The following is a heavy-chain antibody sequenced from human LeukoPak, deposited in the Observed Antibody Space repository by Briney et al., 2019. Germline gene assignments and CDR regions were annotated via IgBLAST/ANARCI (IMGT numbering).Heavy chain of an antibody. V-gene: IGHV4-59*01. Sequence: PSETLSLTCTVSGGSISSYYRSWIRQPPGKGLEWIGYIYYSGSTNYNPSLKSRVTISVDTSKNQFSLKLSSVTAADTAVYYCARTYYYGSGSYYFDYWGQGTLVTVSS. J-gene: IGHJ4*02. CDR3: ARTYYYGSGSYYFDY. D-gene: IGHD3-10*01. CDR2: IYYSGST. CDR1: GGSISSYY.